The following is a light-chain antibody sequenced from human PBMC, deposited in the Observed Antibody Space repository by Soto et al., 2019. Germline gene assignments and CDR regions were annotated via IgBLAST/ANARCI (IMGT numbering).Light chain of an antibody. CDR2: GNS. Sequence: QSVLTQPPSVSGAPGQRVTISCTGSSSNIGAGYDVHWYQQLPGTAPKLLIYGNSNRPSRVPDRFSGSKSGTSASLAITGLRAEDEADYYCQSCDSGLRVSVFGGGTKLTVL. CDR3: QSCDSGLRVSV. CDR1: SSNIGAGYD. V-gene: IGLV1-40*01. J-gene: IGLJ2*01.